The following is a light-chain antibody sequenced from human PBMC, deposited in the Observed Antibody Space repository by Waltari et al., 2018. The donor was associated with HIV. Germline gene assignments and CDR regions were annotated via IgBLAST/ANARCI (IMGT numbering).Light chain of an antibody. CDR2: EVS. J-gene: IGLJ2*01. CDR1: SSYVGGYNY. V-gene: IGLV2-14*01. Sequence: QSALTQPASVSGSPGQSITISCTGTSSYVGGYNYVSLYQQHPGRAPKLMIYEVSNRPSGVSNRFSGSKSGNTASLTIAGLQAEDEADYYCSSYTSSSPVGVFGGGTKLTVL. CDR3: SSYTSSSPVGV.